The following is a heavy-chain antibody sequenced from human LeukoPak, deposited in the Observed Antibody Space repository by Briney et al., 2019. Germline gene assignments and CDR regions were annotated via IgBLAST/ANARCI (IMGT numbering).Heavy chain of an antibody. CDR1: GYTLTSYY. CDR3: ARYCSSTSGWCWFDP. J-gene: IGHJ5*02. D-gene: IGHD2-2*01. CDR2: INPSGGST. V-gene: IGHV1-46*01. Sequence: ASVKVSRTASGYTLTSYYMHWVRQAPGQGLEWMGIINPSGGSTSYAQKFQGRVTMTRDTSTSTVYMELSSLRSEDTAVYYCARYCSSTSGWCWFDPWGQGTLVTVSS.